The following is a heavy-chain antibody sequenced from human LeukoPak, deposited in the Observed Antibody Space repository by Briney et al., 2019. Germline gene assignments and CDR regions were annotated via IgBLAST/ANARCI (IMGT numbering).Heavy chain of an antibody. CDR1: GYTFTGYY. J-gene: IGHJ3*02. Sequence: ASVKVSCKASGYTFTGYYMHWVRQPPGQGLEWMGWINPNSGSTNHAHNYQGTVTMIRDTANNTAHMEPNRLSSDDTAVYYCARCPRYSSSWYWGYAFDIWGQGTMVTVSS. CDR2: INPNSGST. V-gene: IGHV1-2*02. D-gene: IGHD6-13*01. CDR3: ARCPRYSSSWYWGYAFDI.